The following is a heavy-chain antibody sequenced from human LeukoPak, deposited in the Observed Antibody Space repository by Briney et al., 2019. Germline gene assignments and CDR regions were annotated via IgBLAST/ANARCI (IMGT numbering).Heavy chain of an antibody. CDR3: ARSREVTTVAFYI. CDR1: GYTFTSYA. D-gene: IGHD4-17*01. CDR2: INAGNGNT. V-gene: IGHV1-3*01. J-gene: IGHJ3*02. Sequence: ASVKVSCKASGYTFTSYAMHWVRQAPGQRLEWMGWINAGNGNTKYSQKFQGRVTITRDTSASTAYMELSSLRSEDTAVYYCARSREVTTVAFYIWGQGTMVTVSS.